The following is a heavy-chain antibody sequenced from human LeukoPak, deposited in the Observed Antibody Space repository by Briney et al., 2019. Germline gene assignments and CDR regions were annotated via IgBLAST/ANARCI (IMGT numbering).Heavy chain of an antibody. CDR2: TSWNGGTT. CDR3: SRERRGFYMDV. J-gene: IGHJ6*03. V-gene: IGHV3-43D*03. CDR1: GFTLEGYA. D-gene: IGHD3-10*01. Sequence: QPGGSLRLSCVASGFTLEGYAMHWVRHAPGKGLEWVSLTSWNGGTTYYADSVKGRFTISRDNSKNSLYLQMNSLRAEDTALYYCSRERRGFYMDVWGKGTTVTVSS.